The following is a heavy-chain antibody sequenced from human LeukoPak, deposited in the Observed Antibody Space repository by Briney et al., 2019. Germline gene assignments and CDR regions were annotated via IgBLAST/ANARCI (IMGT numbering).Heavy chain of an antibody. D-gene: IGHD6-19*01. Sequence: GASVKVSCKASGYTFTDDYVHWVRQAPGQGLEWMGWINPNSGVTNYAQKFQGRVTMTRDMSISTAYMELSRLRSDDTAVYYCARSGGSGWYFGINSHYYYMDVWGKGTTVTVSS. CDR3: ARSGGSGWYFGINSHYYYMDV. V-gene: IGHV1-2*02. J-gene: IGHJ6*03. CDR1: GYTFTDDY. CDR2: INPNSGVT.